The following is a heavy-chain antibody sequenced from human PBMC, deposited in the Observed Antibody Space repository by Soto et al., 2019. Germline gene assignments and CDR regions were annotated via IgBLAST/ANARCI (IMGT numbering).Heavy chain of an antibody. V-gene: IGHV3-53*01. CDR2: IYSGGKT. J-gene: IGHJ6*02. CDR3: TRDAPGERPCYFYYYGMDV. CDR1: GLSVSTNI. Sequence: QLVESGGGLIQPGESLKLSCAASGLSVSTNIMSWVRQAPGKGLEWLAVIYSGGKTFYADSVKGRFTISKDNSKNTLSLQMNSLRAEDTAVYYCTRDAPGERPCYFYYYGMDVWGQGTTVTVSS.